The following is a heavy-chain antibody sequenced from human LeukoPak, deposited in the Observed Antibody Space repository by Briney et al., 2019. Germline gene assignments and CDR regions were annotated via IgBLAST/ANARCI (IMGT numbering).Heavy chain of an antibody. J-gene: IGHJ6*03. CDR2: IKNDGSQT. D-gene: IGHD6-13*01. CDR1: GFIFNKYW. CDR3: AKASRGTIAAVETHYNYYMDV. V-gene: IGHV3-7*01. Sequence: PGGSLRLSCAASGFIFNKYWMTWFRQPPGKGLEWLANIKNDGSQTYYVDSVKGRFTISRDNAKNSLYLQMNSLSTDDTAVYYCAKASRGTIAAVETHYNYYMDVYGKGTTVTVSS.